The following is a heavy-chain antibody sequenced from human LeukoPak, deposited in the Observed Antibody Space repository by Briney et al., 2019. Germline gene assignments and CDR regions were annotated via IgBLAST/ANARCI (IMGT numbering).Heavy chain of an antibody. Sequence: SETLSLTCAVSGGSISSGSYSWSWIRQPPGKGLEWIGYIYPRGSTYYNPSLKSRVILSLDKSANQSSLKLSSVTAADTAVYYCSRTKRAYYYDSSGYYYAEYFQYWGQGTLVTVSS. D-gene: IGHD3-22*01. V-gene: IGHV4-30-2*01. CDR1: GGSISSGSYS. J-gene: IGHJ1*01. CDR3: SRTKRAYYYDSSGYYYAEYFQY. CDR2: IYPRGST.